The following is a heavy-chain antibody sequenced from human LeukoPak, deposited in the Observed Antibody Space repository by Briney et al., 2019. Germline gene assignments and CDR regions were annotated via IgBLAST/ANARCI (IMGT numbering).Heavy chain of an antibody. CDR3: AKGKVVPATIYDY. CDR2: FSSGDGST. J-gene: IGHJ4*02. V-gene: IGHV3-23*01. Sequence: GGSLRLSCAASGFTFSSYAMSWVRQAPGKGLEWVSGFSSGDGSTSYADSVKGRLTISRDNSKNTLYLQMNSLRAEDTAVYYCAKGKVVPATIYDYWGQGTLVTVSS. CDR1: GFTFSSYA. D-gene: IGHD2-2*02.